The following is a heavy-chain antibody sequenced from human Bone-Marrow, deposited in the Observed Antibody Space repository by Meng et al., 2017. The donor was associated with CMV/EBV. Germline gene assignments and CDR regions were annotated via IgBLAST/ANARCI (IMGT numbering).Heavy chain of an antibody. J-gene: IGHJ4*02. V-gene: IGHV3-74*01. CDR1: GFTFRRYW. D-gene: IGHD3-22*01. Sequence: LSLTCAASGFTFRRYWMHWVRQAPGKGLVWVSRINSDGSITNYADSVKGRFTISRDNAKNTLYLQMNSLRAEDTALYYCARATYYYDSTGYKITYYFDYWGQGTLVTVSS. CDR2: INSDGSIT. CDR3: ARATYYYDSTGYKITYYFDY.